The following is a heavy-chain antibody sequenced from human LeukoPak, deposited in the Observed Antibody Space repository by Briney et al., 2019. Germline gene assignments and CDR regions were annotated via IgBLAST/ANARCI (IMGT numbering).Heavy chain of an antibody. Sequence: GGSLRLSCAASGFSFSSFEMNWVRQAPGKGLEWVSKISGSATTIYYADSVKGRFTISRDNAKSSVYLQVNSLRAEDTAVYYCCVAARHFYFGSWGQGTLVTVSS. D-gene: IGHD6-6*01. CDR1: GFSFSSFE. V-gene: IGHV3-48*03. J-gene: IGHJ4*02. CDR2: ISGSATTI. CDR3: CVAARHFYFGS.